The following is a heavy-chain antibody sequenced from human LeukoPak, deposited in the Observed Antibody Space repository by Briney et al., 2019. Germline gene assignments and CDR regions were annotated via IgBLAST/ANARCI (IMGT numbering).Heavy chain of an antibody. V-gene: IGHV3-74*01. Sequence: GGSLRLSCAASGFTFSNYWMHWVRQAPGKGLVWVSRINTDGSSTSYVDSVKGRFTISRDNAKNTLYLQMNSLRAEDTAVYYCARVSRGYSYAPTDYWGQGTLVTVSS. CDR1: GFTFSNYW. CDR3: ARVSRGYSYAPTDY. D-gene: IGHD5-18*01. CDR2: INTDGSST. J-gene: IGHJ4*02.